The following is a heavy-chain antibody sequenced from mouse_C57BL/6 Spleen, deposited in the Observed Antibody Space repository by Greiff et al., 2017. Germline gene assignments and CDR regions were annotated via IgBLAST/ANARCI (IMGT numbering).Heavy chain of an antibody. V-gene: IGHV1-69*01. D-gene: IGHD2-4*01. J-gene: IGHJ2*01. CDR2: IDPADSYT. CDR1: GYTFTSYW. Sequence: QVQLQQSGAELVMPGASVKLSCKASGYTFTSYWMHWVKQRPGHGLEWIGEIDPADSYTNYNEKFKGKSTLTVDKSSNTAYMQLSSLTTEDSAVDYCARNYDTRCYFDDWGKGTTVTVSS. CDR3: ARNYDTRCYFDD.